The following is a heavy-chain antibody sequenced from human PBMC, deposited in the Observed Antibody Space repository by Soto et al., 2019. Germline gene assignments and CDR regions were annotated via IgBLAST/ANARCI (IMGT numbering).Heavy chain of an antibody. J-gene: IGHJ6*02. CDR3: ARVNHLATYGPGASGDV. CDR2: INPNSGGT. D-gene: IGHD3-10*01. CDR1: GSTFTGYY. Sequence: GASVKVSCKASGSTFTGYYVHWVRQAPGQGLEWMGWINPNSGGTNYAQKFQGRVTMTRDTSISTAYMELSRLRSDDTAVYYCARVNHLATYGPGASGDVWGQGTTVTVSS. V-gene: IGHV1-2*02.